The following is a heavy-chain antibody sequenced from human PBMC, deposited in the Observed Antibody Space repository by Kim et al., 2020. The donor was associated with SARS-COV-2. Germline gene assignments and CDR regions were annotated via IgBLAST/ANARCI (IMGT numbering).Heavy chain of an antibody. V-gene: IGHV7-4-1*02. D-gene: IGHD3-22*01. Sequence: AQGFTGRFVFSLDTSVSTAYLQISSLKAEDTAVYYCARRVVVITDDAFDIWGQGTMVTVSS. J-gene: IGHJ3*02. CDR3: ARRVVVITDDAFDI.